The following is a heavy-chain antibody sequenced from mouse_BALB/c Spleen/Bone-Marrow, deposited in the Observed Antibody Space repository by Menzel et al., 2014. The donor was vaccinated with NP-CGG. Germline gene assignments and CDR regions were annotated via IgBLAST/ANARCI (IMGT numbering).Heavy chain of an antibody. V-gene: IGHV7-3*02. CDR3: ARDINYDIYWYFDV. D-gene: IGHD2-4*01. CDR2: IRNKAEGYTT. CDR1: GFTFTDYY. J-gene: IGHJ1*01. Sequence: EVKLVESGGGLVQPGGSPRLSCAISGFTFTDYYMSWVRQPPGKALEWSGFIRNKAEGYTTEYSASVKGRFTISRDNSQSILYLQMNTLRAEDSATYYCARDINYDIYWYFDVWGAGTTVTVSS.